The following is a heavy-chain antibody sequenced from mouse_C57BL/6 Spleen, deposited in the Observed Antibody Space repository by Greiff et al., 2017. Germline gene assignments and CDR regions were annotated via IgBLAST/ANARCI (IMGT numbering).Heavy chain of an antibody. CDR3: ARADYYGSSYGDFDY. CDR2: IYPGSGST. J-gene: IGHJ2*01. D-gene: IGHD1-1*01. V-gene: IGHV1-55*01. Sequence: QVQLQQPGAELVKPGASVKMSCKASGYTFTSYWITWVKQRPGQGLEWIGDIYPGSGSTNYNEKFKSKATLTVDTSSSTAYMQLSSLTSEDSAVYYCARADYYGSSYGDFDYWGQGTTRTVSS. CDR1: GYTFTSYW.